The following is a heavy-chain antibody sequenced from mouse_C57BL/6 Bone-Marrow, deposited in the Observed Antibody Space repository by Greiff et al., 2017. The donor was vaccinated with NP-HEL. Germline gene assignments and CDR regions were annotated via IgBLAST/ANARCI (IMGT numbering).Heavy chain of an antibody. CDR3: TSDYYGSSLYWYFDV. D-gene: IGHD1-1*01. CDR2: IYPGNSDT. J-gene: IGHJ1*03. V-gene: IGHV1-5*01. CDR1: GYTFTSYW. Sequence: VQLQQSGTVLARPGASVKMSCKTSGYTFTSYWMHWVKQRPGQGLEWIGAIYPGNSDTSYNQKFKGKAKLTAVTSASTAYMELSSLTNEDSAVYYCTSDYYGSSLYWYFDVWGTGTTVTVSS.